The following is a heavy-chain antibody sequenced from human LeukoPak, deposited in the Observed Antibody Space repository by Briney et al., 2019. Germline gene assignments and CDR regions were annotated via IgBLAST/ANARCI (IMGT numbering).Heavy chain of an antibody. V-gene: IGHV4-59*11. CDR1: GSSIGRHY. D-gene: IGHD3-9*01. CDR2: THFSGSS. CDR3: ARAKAAGSYDF. J-gene: IGHJ4*02. Sequence: PSETLSLTCSVSGSSIGRHYWTWIRQPPGKGLEWIGYTHFSGSSNYSPSLKSRATTSLDRAKNQISLTLTSVTAADTAVYFCARAKAAGSYDFWGQGTLVTVSS.